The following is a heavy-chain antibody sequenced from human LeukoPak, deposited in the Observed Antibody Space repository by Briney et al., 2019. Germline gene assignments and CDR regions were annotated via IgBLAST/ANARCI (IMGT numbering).Heavy chain of an antibody. Sequence: GGSLRLSCAASGFTFSSYAMSWVRQAPGKGLEWVAAISDGGDNIWYAGSVKGRFTISRDDSKNMLYLQMNSLRGEDTAVYYCAKVQDPTRVTTNFDNWGQGTLVTVPS. CDR2: ISDGGDNI. CDR3: AKVQDPTRVTTNFDN. CDR1: GFTFSSYA. J-gene: IGHJ4*02. V-gene: IGHV3-23*01. D-gene: IGHD4-17*01.